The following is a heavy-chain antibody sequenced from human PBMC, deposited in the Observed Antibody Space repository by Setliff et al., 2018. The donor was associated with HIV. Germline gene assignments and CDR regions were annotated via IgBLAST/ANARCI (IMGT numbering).Heavy chain of an antibody. CDR2: IYIGGST. CDR1: GFTVSSNY. Sequence: PGESLRLSCAASGFTVSSNYMSWVRQAPGKGLEWVSVIYIGGSTYYADSVKGRFTISRDNSKNTLYLQMNSLRAEDTAVYYCARDKVVAGTWWFDPWGQGTLVTVSS. D-gene: IGHD2-15*01. CDR3: ARDKVVAGTWWFDP. J-gene: IGHJ5*02. V-gene: IGHV3-66*02.